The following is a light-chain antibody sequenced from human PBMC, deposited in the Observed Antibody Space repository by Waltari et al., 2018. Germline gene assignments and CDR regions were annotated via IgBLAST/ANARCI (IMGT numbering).Light chain of an antibody. J-gene: IGKJ4*01. CDR2: DAS. CDR1: PSAGTY. CDR3: QQRRSWPLT. Sequence: EIVLTQSPAILSFSPGESATLSCRASPSAGTYLAWYQQRPGQSPRLLIYDASYRATGIPGRFSGSGSETDFTLTISSLQPEDFAVYYCQQRRSWPLTFGGGTRVQI. V-gene: IGKV3-11*01.